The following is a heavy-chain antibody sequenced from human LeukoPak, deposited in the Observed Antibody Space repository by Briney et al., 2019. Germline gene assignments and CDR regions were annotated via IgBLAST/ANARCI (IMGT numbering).Heavy chain of an antibody. J-gene: IGHJ2*01. CDR3: ARGHGDFWSGYDWYSDL. Sequence: SETLSLTCAVYGGSFSGYYWSWIRQPPGKGLEWIGEINHSGSTNYNPSLKSRVTISVDTSKNQFSLKLSSVTAADTAVYYCARGHGDFWSGYDWYSDLWGRGTLVTVSS. V-gene: IGHV4-34*01. D-gene: IGHD3-3*01. CDR1: GGSFSGYY. CDR2: INHSGST.